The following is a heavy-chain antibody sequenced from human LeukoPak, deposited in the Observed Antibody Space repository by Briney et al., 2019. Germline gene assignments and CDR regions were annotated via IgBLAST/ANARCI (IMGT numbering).Heavy chain of an antibody. Sequence: SETLSLTCTVSGGSISSYYWSWIRQPPGKGLEWIGYIYYSGSTNYNPSLKSRVTISVDTSKNQLSLKLSSVTAADTAVYCSARSHIAVAGTLDYWGQGTLVTVSS. D-gene: IGHD6-19*01. CDR2: IYYSGST. J-gene: IGHJ4*02. CDR3: ARSHIAVAGTLDY. CDR1: GGSISSYY. V-gene: IGHV4-59*01.